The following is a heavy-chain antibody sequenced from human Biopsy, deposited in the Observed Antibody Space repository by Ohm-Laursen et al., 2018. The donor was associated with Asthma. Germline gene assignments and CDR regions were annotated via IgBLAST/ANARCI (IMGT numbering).Heavy chain of an antibody. D-gene: IGHD6-19*01. CDR2: IMTVFGTT. CDR1: GGTFSNFA. V-gene: IGHV1-69*01. CDR3: ARCQVGYSSGWSLLLKKIYYSGMDV. J-gene: IGHJ6*02. Sequence: SSVKVSCKAPGGTFSNFAISWVRQAPGQGLEWLGGIMTVFGTTNYAQKFQGRVTIIADESTSTAYMEVTSLRSEDTAIYYCARCQVGYSSGWSLLLKKIYYSGMDVWGQGTAVTVSS.